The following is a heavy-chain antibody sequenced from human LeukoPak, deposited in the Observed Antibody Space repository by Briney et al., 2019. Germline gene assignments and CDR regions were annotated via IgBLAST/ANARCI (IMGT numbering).Heavy chain of an antibody. V-gene: IGHV1-18*01. J-gene: IGHJ4*02. CDR2: ISPYTFNT. CDR3: ARDERTAAAGTEGYFDY. Sequence: ASVTVSFTASGYTFITYVISWVRQAPGQGLEWVGWISPYTFNTNPAQNFQDRVTMTTDTSTSTAYMVLSSLRSDDTAVYYCARDERTAAAGTEGYFDYWGQGTLVTVSS. CDR1: GYTFITYV. D-gene: IGHD6-13*01.